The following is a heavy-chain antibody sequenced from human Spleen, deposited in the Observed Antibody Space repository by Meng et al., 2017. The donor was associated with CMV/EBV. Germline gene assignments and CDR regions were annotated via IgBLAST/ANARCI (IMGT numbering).Heavy chain of an antibody. Sequence: GGSLRLSCAASGFTFSSYSMNWVRQAPGKGLEWVSSISSSSSYIYYADSVKDRFTISRDNSKNTLYLQMSSLRPEETAIYYCAKDELLFGGANAFFDHWGQGALVTVSS. J-gene: IGHJ4*02. D-gene: IGHD3-16*01. CDR2: ISSSSSYI. V-gene: IGHV3-21*03. CDR3: AKDELLFGGANAFFDH. CDR1: GFTFSSYS.